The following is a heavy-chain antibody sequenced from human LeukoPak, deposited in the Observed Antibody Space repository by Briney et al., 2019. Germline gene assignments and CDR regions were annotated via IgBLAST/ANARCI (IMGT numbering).Heavy chain of an antibody. J-gene: IGHJ4*02. CDR2: ISGSGGST. D-gene: IGHD2-2*01. V-gene: IGHV3-23*01. Sequence: PGGCLRLSCAASGFTFSSYAMSWVRQAPGKGLEWVTAISGSGGSTYYADSVKGRFTISRDNSKNTLYLQMNSLRAEDTAVYYCGGAPGVPAAGATFDYWGQGTLVTVSS. CDR3: GGAPGVPAAGATFDY. CDR1: GFTFSSYA.